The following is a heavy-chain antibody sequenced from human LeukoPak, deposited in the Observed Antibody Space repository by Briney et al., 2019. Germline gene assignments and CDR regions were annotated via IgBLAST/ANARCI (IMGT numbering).Heavy chain of an antibody. Sequence: PSETLSLTCTVSGGSVSSYFWSWIRQPPGKGLEWIGYIYYSGSTNYNPSLKSRVTISIDTSKNQFSLKLNSVTAADTAVYYCARDTPDPDYGGHSSLFDSWGQGTLVTVSS. V-gene: IGHV4-59*02. CDR3: ARDTPDPDYGGHSSLFDS. CDR1: GGSVSSYF. CDR2: IYYSGST. J-gene: IGHJ4*02. D-gene: IGHD4-23*01.